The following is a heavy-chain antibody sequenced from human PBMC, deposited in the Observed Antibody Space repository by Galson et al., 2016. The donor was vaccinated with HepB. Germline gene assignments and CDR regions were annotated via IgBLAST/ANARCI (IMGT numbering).Heavy chain of an antibody. D-gene: IGHD1-1*01. CDR2: ISYAGTS. Sequence: SETLSLTCSISGGSINNYFRSWVRQPPGKGLEWIGYISYAGTSTDNPSLEGRVPLSVATSKNQFSLNLSSVTTADTAVYYCARTRGQLSDSSAMEYWGPGILVTVSS. V-gene: IGHV4-59*01. CDR3: ARTRGQLSDSSAMEY. J-gene: IGHJ4*02. CDR1: GGSINNYF.